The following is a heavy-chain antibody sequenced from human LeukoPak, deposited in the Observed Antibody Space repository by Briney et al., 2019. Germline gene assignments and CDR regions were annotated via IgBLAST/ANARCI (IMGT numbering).Heavy chain of an antibody. CDR3: ASHHPLVRSGFDY. J-gene: IGHJ4*02. V-gene: IGHV3-21*01. CDR1: GFTFSSYS. D-gene: IGHD1-14*01. CDR2: ISSSSSYI. Sequence: GGSLRLSCAASGFTFSSYSMNWVRQAPGKGLEWVSSISSSSSYIYYADSVKGRFTISRDNAKNSLYLQMNSLRAEDTAVYYCASHHPLVRSGFDYWGQGTLVTVSS.